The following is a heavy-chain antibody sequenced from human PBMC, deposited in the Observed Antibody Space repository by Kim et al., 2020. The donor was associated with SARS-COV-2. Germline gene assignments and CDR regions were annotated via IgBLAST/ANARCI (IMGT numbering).Heavy chain of an antibody. CDR1: GFTFSSYS. D-gene: IGHD5-12*01. J-gene: IGHJ2*01. V-gene: IGHV3-48*02. CDR3: ARQTPVATGPRYFDL. Sequence: GGSLRLSCAASGFTFSSYSMNWVRQAPGKGLEWVSYISSSSSTIYYADSVKGRFTISRDNAKNSLYLQMNSLRDEDTAVYYCARQTPVATGPRYFDLWGRGTLVTVSS. CDR2: ISSSSSTI.